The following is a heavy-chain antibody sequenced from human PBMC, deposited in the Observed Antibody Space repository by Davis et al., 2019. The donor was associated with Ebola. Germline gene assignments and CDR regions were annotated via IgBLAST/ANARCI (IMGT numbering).Heavy chain of an antibody. CDR1: GYTFTSYG. CDR2: ISAYSRNT. J-gene: IGHJ4*02. CDR3: ARDQQLLSTLIDF. V-gene: IGHV1-18*01. Sequence: ASVKVSCKASGYTFTSYGISWVRQAPGQGLEWMGWISAYSRNTNYAEKLQGRVTMTTDTSTSTVYMEVRSLRSDDTAVYYCARDQQLLSTLIDFWGQGTLVTVSS. D-gene: IGHD2-21*02.